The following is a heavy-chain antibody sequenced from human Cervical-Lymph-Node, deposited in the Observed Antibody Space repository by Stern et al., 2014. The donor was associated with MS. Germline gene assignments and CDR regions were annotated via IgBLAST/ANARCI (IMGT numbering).Heavy chain of an antibody. V-gene: IGHV4-4*02. CDR2: VYHSGSA. Sequence: QVQLQESGPGLAKPSGTLSLTCAVSGGPISSDNWRSWVRQPPGKGLEWIGEVYHSGSANYNTSLKSRVTMSVDKSKNQFSLRLTSVTAADTAVYYCARDFEFQLQCDWGQGALVTVSS. CDR3: ARDFEFQLQCD. J-gene: IGHJ4*02. D-gene: IGHD2-2*01. CDR1: GGPISSDNW.